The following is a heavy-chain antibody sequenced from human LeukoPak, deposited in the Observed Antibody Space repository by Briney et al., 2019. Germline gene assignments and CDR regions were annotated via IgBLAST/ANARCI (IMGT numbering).Heavy chain of an antibody. Sequence: PSETLSLTCTVSGGSISSYYWSWIRQPPGKGLEWIGYIYYSGSTNYNPSLKSRVTISVDTSKNQFSLKLSSVTAADTAVYYCARRYCSGGSCYGPDAFDIWGQGTMVTVSS. D-gene: IGHD2-15*01. CDR1: GGSISSYY. CDR2: IYYSGST. V-gene: IGHV4-59*01. CDR3: ARRYCSGGSCYGPDAFDI. J-gene: IGHJ3*02.